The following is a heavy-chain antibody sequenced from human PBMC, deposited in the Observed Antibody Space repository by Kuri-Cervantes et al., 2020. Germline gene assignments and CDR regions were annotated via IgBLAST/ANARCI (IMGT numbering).Heavy chain of an antibody. Sequence: ASVKVSCKASGYTCTGYYMHWVRQAPGQGLEWMGWMNHNSGNTGYAQKFQGRVTMTRNTSISTAYMELSSLRSEDTAVYYCARVHGGPGNWFDPWGQGTLVTVSS. CDR1: GYTCTGYY. CDR3: ARVHGGPGNWFDP. CDR2: MNHNSGNT. V-gene: IGHV1-8*02. J-gene: IGHJ5*02. D-gene: IGHD4-23*01.